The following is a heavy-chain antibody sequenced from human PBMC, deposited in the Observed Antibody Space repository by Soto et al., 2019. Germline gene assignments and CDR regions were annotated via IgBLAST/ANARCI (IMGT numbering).Heavy chain of an antibody. CDR3: ARHSRDGSGWSIDY. D-gene: IGHD6-19*01. J-gene: IGHJ4*02. CDR2: ISSSSYYI. Sequence: EVQLVESGGGLVKPGGSPRLSCAASGFTFSTYSMNWVRQAPGKGLEWVSSISSSSYYIYYSDSVRGRSSISRDYAKSSLYLHLNSLRAEDTAVYYCARHSRDGSGWSIDYGSEETLVTVSS. V-gene: IGHV3-21*01. CDR1: GFTFSTYS.